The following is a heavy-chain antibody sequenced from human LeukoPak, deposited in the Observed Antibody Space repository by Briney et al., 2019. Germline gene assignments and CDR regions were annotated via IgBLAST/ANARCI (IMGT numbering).Heavy chain of an antibody. CDR3: ARENRDSSSWYSRAYYYYGMDV. Sequence: GGSLRLSCAASGFTVSSNYMSWVRQAPGKGLEWVSVIYSGGSTYYADSVKGRFTISRDNSKSTLYLQMNSLRAEDTAVYYCARENRDSSSWYSRAYYYYGMDVWGQGTTVTVSS. CDR2: IYSGGST. V-gene: IGHV3-53*01. J-gene: IGHJ6*02. D-gene: IGHD6-13*01. CDR1: GFTVSSNY.